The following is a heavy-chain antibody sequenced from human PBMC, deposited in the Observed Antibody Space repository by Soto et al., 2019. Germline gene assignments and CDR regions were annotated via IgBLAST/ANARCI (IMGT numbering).Heavy chain of an antibody. CDR2: IIGSGDNT. Sequence: EVQLLDSGGGLVQPGGSLRLSCAASGFTFGSYAMSWVPQAPGKGLEWVSSIIGSGDNTYYADSVKGRFTISRDNSKSTVYMQMNSLRAEDTAVYYCAKGWWGSSGSSWGQGALVTVSS. CDR1: GFTFGSYA. CDR3: AKGWWGSSGSS. D-gene: IGHD2-15*01. J-gene: IGHJ4*02. V-gene: IGHV3-23*01.